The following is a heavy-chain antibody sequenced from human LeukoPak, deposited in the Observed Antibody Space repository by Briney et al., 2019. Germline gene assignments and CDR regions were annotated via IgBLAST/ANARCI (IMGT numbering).Heavy chain of an antibody. CDR1: GFTFSSYS. J-gene: IGHJ4*02. CDR2: ISSTSASL. D-gene: IGHD3-10*01. V-gene: IGHV3-48*01. CDR3: ARARVRGAIPYFDY. Sequence: GGSLRLSCAASGFTFSSYSMNWVRQAPGKGLEWVAYISSTSASLYYAKSVKGRFTISRDNSKNTLYLQMNSLRAEDTAVYYCARARVRGAIPYFDYWGQGTLVTVSS.